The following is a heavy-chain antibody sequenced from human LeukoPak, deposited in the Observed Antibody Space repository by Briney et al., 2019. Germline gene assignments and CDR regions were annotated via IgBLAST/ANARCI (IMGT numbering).Heavy chain of an antibody. D-gene: IGHD5-12*01. Sequence: GGSLRLSCAASGFSFSIYRMNWVRQAPGKGLEWVSAISGSGGSTYYADSVKGRFTISRDNSKNTLYLQMNSLRAEDTAVYYCAKRRGYSGYAPDYWGQGTLVTVSS. CDR1: GFSFSIYR. CDR3: AKRRGYSGYAPDY. CDR2: ISGSGGST. V-gene: IGHV3-23*01. J-gene: IGHJ4*02.